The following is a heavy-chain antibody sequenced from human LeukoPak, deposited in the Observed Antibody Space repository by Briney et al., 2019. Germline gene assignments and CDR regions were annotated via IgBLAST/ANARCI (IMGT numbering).Heavy chain of an antibody. Sequence: KSSETLSLTCAVYGGSFSGYYWSWIRQPPGKGLEWIGEINHSGSTNYNPSLKSRVTISVDTSKNQFSLKLSSVTAADTAVYYCARGQDIVVVPAATFDYWGQGTLVTVSS. CDR3: ARGQDIVVVPAATFDY. J-gene: IGHJ4*02. V-gene: IGHV4-34*01. CDR1: GGSFSGYY. D-gene: IGHD2-2*01. CDR2: INHSGST.